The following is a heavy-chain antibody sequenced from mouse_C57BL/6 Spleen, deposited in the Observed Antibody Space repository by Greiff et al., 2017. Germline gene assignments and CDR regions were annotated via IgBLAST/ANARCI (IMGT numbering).Heavy chain of an antibody. CDR1: GYAFSSSW. J-gene: IGHJ3*01. CDR3: ASDGDYDRFAY. D-gene: IGHD2-4*01. Sequence: VQLQESGPELVKPGASVKISCKASGYAFSSSWMNWVKQRPGKGLEWIGRIYPGDGDTNYNGKFKGKATLTADKSSSTAYMQLSSLTSEDSAVYFCASDGDYDRFAYWGQGTLVTVSA. V-gene: IGHV1-82*01. CDR2: IYPGDGDT.